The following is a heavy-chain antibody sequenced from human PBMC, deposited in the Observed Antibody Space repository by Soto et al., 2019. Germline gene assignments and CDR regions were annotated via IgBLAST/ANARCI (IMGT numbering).Heavy chain of an antibody. CDR2: IIPIFGTA. CDR3: ARGQLGPTGGFYYYGMDV. V-gene: IGHV1-69*12. CDR1: GGTFSSYA. Sequence: QVQLVQSGAEVKKPGSSVKVSCKASGGTFSSYAISWVRQAPGQGLEWMGGIIPIFGTANYAQKFQGRVTITADESTSTAYMELSSLRSEDTAVYYCARGQLGPTGGFYYYGMDVWGQGTTVTVSS. J-gene: IGHJ6*02. D-gene: IGHD6-6*01.